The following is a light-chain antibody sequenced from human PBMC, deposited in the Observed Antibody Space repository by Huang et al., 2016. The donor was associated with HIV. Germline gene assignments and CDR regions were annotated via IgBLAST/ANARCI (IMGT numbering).Light chain of an antibody. J-gene: IGKJ1*01. CDR2: WAS. V-gene: IGKV4-1*01. CDR1: QSVLYTSTNQNF. Sequence: RATINCKSSQSVLYTSTNQNFLNWFQHKPGQPPRLLLYWASTRESGVPDRFSGSGSGTDFNLTINSLQIEDVAVYYCQQSYAAPRTFGQGTKVAIK. CDR3: QQSYAAPRT.